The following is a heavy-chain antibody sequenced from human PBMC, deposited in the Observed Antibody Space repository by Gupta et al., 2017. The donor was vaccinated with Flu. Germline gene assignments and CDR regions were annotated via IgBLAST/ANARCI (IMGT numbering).Heavy chain of an antibody. D-gene: IGHD2-2*02. J-gene: IGHJ4*02. CDR3: ASTETVGYCSSTSCYNWLL. CDR2: IYYSGST. Sequence: QLQLQESGPGLVKPSETLSLTCTVSGGSISSSSYYWGWIRPPPGKGLEWIGSIYYSGSTYYNPSLKSRVTISVDTTKNQFSLKLSSVTAADTAVYYCASTETVGYCSSTSCYNWLLWGQGTLVTVSS. V-gene: IGHV4-39*01. CDR1: GGSISSSSYY.